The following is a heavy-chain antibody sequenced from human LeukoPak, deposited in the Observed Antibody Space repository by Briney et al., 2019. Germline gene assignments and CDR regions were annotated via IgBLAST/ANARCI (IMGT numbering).Heavy chain of an antibody. V-gene: IGHV3-48*01. J-gene: IGHJ6*02. CDR1: GFTFSSYS. D-gene: IGHD5-18*01. CDR2: ISSSSSTI. CDR3: AGKVQLWLDYYGMDV. Sequence: GGSLRLSCAASGFTFSSYSMNWVRQAPGKGLEWVSYISSSSSTIYYADSVKGRFTISRDNAKNSLYLQMSSLRAEDTAVYYCAGKVQLWLDYYGMDVWGQGTTVTVSS.